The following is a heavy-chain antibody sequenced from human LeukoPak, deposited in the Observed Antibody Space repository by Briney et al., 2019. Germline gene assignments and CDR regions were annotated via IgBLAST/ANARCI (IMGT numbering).Heavy chain of an antibody. CDR3: TKHITTDATTPFYYGMDV. D-gene: IGHD3-22*01. Sequence: GGSLRLSCAASGFTFSSYNMNWVRQAPGKGLEWISYISSSSSTIYYADSVKGRFTISRDNAKNSLYLQMSSLRDEDTAVYYCTKHITTDATTPFYYGMDVWGQGTTVTVSS. V-gene: IGHV3-48*02. CDR1: GFTFSSYN. J-gene: IGHJ6*02. CDR2: ISSSSSTI.